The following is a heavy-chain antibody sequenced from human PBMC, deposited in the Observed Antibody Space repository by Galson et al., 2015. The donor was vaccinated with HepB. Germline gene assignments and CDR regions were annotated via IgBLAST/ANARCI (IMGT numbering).Heavy chain of an antibody. CDR3: ARDRPVGATIPHQYFDY. CDR1: GFTFSSYA. D-gene: IGHD1-26*01. CDR2: ISYDGSNK. Sequence: SLRLSCAASGFTFSSYAMHWVRQAPGKGLEWVAVISYDGSNKYYADSVKGRFTISRDNSKNTLYLQMNGLRAEDTAVYYCARDRPVGATIPHQYFDYWGQGTLVTVSS. V-gene: IGHV3-30*04. J-gene: IGHJ4*02.